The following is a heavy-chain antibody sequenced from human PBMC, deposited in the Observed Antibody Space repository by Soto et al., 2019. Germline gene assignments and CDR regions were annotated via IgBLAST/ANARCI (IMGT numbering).Heavy chain of an antibody. D-gene: IGHD2-2*01. J-gene: IGHJ6*02. V-gene: IGHV1-69*13. CDR2: IIPIFGTA. CDR1: GGTFSSYA. Sequence: SVKVSCKASGGTFSSYAISWVRQAPGQGLEWMGGIIPIFGTANYAQKFQGRVTITADESTSTAYMELSSLRSEDTAVYYCASVGYCSSTSCYVDYYYGMDVWGQRTTVTVSS. CDR3: ASVGYCSSTSCYVDYYYGMDV.